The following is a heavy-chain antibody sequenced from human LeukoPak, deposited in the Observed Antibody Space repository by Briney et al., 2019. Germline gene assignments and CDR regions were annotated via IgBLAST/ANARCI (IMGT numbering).Heavy chain of an antibody. V-gene: IGHV4-34*01. J-gene: IGHJ2*01. CDR3: ARGRYCSGGSCPKYFDL. Sequence: SETLSLTCAVYGGSFSGYYWSWLRQPPGKGLEWIGEINHSGSTNYNPSLKSRVTISVDTSKNQFSLKLSSVTAADTAVYYCARGRYCSGGSCPKYFDLWGRGTLVTVSS. D-gene: IGHD2-15*01. CDR2: INHSGST. CDR1: GGSFSGYY.